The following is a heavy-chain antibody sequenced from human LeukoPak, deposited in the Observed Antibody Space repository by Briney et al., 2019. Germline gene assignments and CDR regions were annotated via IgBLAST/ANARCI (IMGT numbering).Heavy chain of an antibody. CDR1: GFTFSSYG. J-gene: IGHJ2*01. V-gene: IGHV3-30-3*01. CDR2: VSYDGGNK. D-gene: IGHD6-19*01. CDR3: ARGAVAGPYWYFDL. Sequence: GGSLRLSCAASGFTFSSYGMHWVRQAPGKGLEWVAVVSYDGGNKDYADSVKGRFTISRDNSKNTLYQQMNSLRAEDTAVCYCARGAVAGPYWYFDLWGRGTLVTVSS.